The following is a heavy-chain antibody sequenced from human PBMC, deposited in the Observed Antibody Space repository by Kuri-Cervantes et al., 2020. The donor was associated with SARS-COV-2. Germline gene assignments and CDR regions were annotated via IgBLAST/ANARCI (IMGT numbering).Heavy chain of an antibody. V-gene: IGHV4-34*01. D-gene: IGHD2-2*01. Sequence: GSLRLSCAVYGGSFSGYYWSWIRQPPGKGLEWIGEIKQSGSTNYNPSLKSRVTISVDTSKNQFSLKLSSVTAADTAVYYCARGRMAVVPAAKAFDPWGQGTLVTVSS. CDR2: IKQSGST. CDR3: ARGRMAVVPAAKAFDP. J-gene: IGHJ5*02. CDR1: GGSFSGYY.